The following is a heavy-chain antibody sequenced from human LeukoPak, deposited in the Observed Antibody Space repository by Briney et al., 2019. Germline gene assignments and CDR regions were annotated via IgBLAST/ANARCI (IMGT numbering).Heavy chain of an antibody. V-gene: IGHV3-48*01. D-gene: IGHD6-6*01. CDR1: GFSLSMSG. J-gene: IGHJ4*02. CDR3: ARGGAARPDY. Sequence: GSLRLSCAAAGFSLSMSGMNWVRQAPGKGLEWVSYVSSSGSNVAYADSVKGRFTISRDNAKNSLYLQMNSLRAEDTAMYYCARGGAARPDYWGQGTLVTVSS. CDR2: VSSSGSNV.